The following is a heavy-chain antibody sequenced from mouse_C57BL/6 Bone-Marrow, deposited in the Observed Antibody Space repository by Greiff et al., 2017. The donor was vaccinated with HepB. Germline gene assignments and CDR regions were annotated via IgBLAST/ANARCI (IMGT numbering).Heavy chain of an antibody. V-gene: IGHV3-8*01. J-gene: IGHJ1*03. CDR3: ARYDYDGYWYFDV. CDR2: ISYSGST. D-gene: IGHD2-4*01. CDR1: GYSITSDY. Sequence: EVKVIESGPGLAKPSQTLSLTCSVTGYSITSDYWNWIRKFPGNKLEYMGYISYSGSTYYNPSLKSRISITRDTSKNQYYLQLNSVTTEDTATYYCARYDYDGYWYFDVWGTGTTVTVSS.